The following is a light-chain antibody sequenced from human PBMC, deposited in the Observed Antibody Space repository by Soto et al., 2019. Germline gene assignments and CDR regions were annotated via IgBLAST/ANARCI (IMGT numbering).Light chain of an antibody. J-gene: IGKJ1*01. CDR3: QHYNSDSEA. CDR1: QTISSW. CDR2: KAS. V-gene: IGKV1-5*03. Sequence: DIQMTQSPSTLSASIGDRVTITCRASQTISSWLAGYQQKPGKAPKLLIYKASTLKSGVPSRFSGSGSGTEFTLTMRSLQPDDFATYYCQHYNSDSEAFGQGTKVDIK.